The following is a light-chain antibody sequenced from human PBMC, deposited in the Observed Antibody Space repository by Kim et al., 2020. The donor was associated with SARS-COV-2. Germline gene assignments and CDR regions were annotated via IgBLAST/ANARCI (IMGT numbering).Light chain of an antibody. V-gene: IGLV3-9*01. Sequence: SYELTQLLSVSVTLGQTARITCGGNNIGSKNVHWYQQKPGQAPVLVIYRDSNRPSGIPERFSGSNSGNTATLTISRAQAGDEADYYCQVWDSSFWVFGGG. CDR3: QVWDSSFWV. CDR2: RDS. J-gene: IGLJ3*02. CDR1: NIGSKN.